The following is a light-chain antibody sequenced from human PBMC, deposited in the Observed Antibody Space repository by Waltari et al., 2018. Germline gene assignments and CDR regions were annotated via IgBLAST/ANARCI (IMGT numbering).Light chain of an antibody. CDR3: QQYNSYSPT. CDR2: KAS. J-gene: IGKJ2*01. Sequence: DIQLTQSPSALSASMDDRVIITCRASQYISNWLAWYQQKPVQAPKLLISKASTLESGVPSRIGGSGSGTDFTLTSSSLQPEDFATYYCQQYNSYSPTFGQGTQVEIK. V-gene: IGKV1-5*03. CDR1: QYISNW.